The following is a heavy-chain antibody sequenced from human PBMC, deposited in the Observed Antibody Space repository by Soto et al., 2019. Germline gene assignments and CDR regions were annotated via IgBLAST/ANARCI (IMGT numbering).Heavy chain of an antibody. CDR1: GDSVSSNSAT. CDR3: TRENGAAAQAHYYYGMDV. CDR2: TYFRSKWYN. Sequence: SQTLSLTCAISGDSVSSNSATWNWIRQSPSRGLEWLGRTYFRSKWYNDYAVSVKSRLTINPDTSKNQLSLQVNSVTPDDTAVYYCTRENGAAAQAHYYYGMDVWGQGTAVTVSS. D-gene: IGHD2-2*01. J-gene: IGHJ6*02. V-gene: IGHV6-1*01.